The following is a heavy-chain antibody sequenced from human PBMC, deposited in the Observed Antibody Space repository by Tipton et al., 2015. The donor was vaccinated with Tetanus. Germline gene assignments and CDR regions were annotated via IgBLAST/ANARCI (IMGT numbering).Heavy chain of an antibody. D-gene: IGHD3-22*01. J-gene: IGHJ6*02. CDR1: GYTFTGYY. CDR3: ARDRGDYIYYGMDV. CDR2: IDPNSGDT. Sequence: QLVQSGAELKKPGASVKVSCTASGYTFTGYYMYWVRQAPGQGLEWVGWIDPNSGDTIYAQNFQGRVTMTRDTSISTVHMELSRLRSDDTAAYYCARDRGDYIYYGMDVWGPGTTVTVSS. V-gene: IGHV1-2*02.